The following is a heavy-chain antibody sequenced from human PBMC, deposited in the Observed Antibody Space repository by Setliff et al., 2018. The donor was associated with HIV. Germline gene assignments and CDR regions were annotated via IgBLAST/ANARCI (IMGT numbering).Heavy chain of an antibody. CDR1: GYTFNDFV. J-gene: IGHJ4*02. D-gene: IGHD3-16*01. CDR2: FYPGTGGT. V-gene: IGHV1-3*01. Sequence: ASVKVSCKTSGYTFNDFVIHWVRQAPGQRPEYMGWFYPGTGGTGYSPRFQGRLTFSRDTSATTAHVEVNSLTSEDTAVYYCAGAAPGGGNDYFGYWGQGALVTVSS. CDR3: AGAAPGGGNDYFGY.